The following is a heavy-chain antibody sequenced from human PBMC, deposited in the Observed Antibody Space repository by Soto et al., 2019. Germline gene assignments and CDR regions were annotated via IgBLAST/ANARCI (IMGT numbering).Heavy chain of an antibody. J-gene: IGHJ4*02. Sequence: PSETLSLTCAVYGGSFSGYYWSWIRQPPGKGLEWIGEINHSGSTNYNPSLKSRVTISVDTSKNQFSLKLSSVTAADTAVYYCARHYPIGNNWNCFDYWGQGTRVTVSS. CDR3: ARHYPIGNNWNCFDY. V-gene: IGHV4-34*01. D-gene: IGHD1-1*01. CDR2: INHSGST. CDR1: GGSFSGYY.